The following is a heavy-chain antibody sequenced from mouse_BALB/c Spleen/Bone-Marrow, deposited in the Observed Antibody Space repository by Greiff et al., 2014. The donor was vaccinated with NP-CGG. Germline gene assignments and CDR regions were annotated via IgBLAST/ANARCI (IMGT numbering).Heavy chain of an antibody. CDR2: IRNKANGYTT. J-gene: IGHJ4*01. CDR1: GFTFTDYY. V-gene: IGHV7-3*02. Sequence: VQVVESGGGLVQPGGSLRLSCATPGFTFTDYYMSWVRQPPGKALEWLGFIRNKANGYTTEYSASVKGRFTISRDNSQSILYLQMNTLRAEDSATYYCAVMDYWGQGTSVTVSS. CDR3: AVMDY.